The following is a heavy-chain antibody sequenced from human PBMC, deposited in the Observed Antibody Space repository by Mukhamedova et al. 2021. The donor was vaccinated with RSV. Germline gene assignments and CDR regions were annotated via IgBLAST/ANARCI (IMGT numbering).Heavy chain of an antibody. Sequence: GLEWMGIIYPGDSDTRYSPSFQGQVTLSVDKSISTVYLQWRSLKASDTAIYYCVRQVGGVLVTAPPPYYYYGMDAWGQGTTVIVSS. J-gene: IGHJ6*02. CDR3: VRQVGGVLVTAPPPYYYYGMDA. D-gene: IGHD2-21*02. CDR2: IYPGDSDT. V-gene: IGHV5-51*01.